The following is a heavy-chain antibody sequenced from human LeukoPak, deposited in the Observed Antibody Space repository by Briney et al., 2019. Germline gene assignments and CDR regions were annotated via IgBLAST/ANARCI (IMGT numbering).Heavy chain of an antibody. CDR3: ARGTFPPYYYDSSGPHYFDY. CDR2: IYYSGST. D-gene: IGHD3-22*01. CDR1: GGSISSGGYY. Sequence: SQTLSLTCTVSGGSISSGGYYWSWIRQHPGKGLEWIGYIYYSGSTYYNPSLKSRVTISVDTSKNQFSLKLSSVTAADTAVYYCARGTFPPYYYDSSGPHYFDYWGQGTLVTVSS. V-gene: IGHV4-31*03. J-gene: IGHJ4*02.